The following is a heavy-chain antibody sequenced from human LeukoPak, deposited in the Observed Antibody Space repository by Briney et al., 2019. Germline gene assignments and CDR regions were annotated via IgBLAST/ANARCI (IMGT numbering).Heavy chain of an antibody. CDR2: IYYSGST. V-gene: IGHV4-39*07. J-gene: IGHJ5*02. Sequence: GSLRVSCAASGCTFSSYEMNWVRQAPGKGLEWIGSIYYSGSTYYNPSLKSRVTISVDTSKNQFSLKLSSVTAADTAVYYCARAGDSSGLYNWFDPWGQGTLVTVSS. CDR1: GCTFSSYE. CDR3: ARAGDSSGLYNWFDP. D-gene: IGHD3-22*01.